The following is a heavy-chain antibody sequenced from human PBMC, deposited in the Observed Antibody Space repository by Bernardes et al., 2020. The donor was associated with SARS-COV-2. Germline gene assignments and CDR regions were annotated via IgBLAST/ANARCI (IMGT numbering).Heavy chain of an antibody. J-gene: IGHJ4*02. D-gene: IGHD3-9*01. CDR3: AKFKVLRHLDWSLSWLEYYSVS. CDR2: IRPDSGGT. Sequence: ASVKVSCKASGYTFTGYFLHWVRQAPGQGLEWMGWIRPDSGGTKYAQKFQGRVTLTRDTSISTAYMDLSSLTSDDTAVYFCAKFKVLRHLDWSLSWLEYYSVSWGQGTLVTVSS. V-gene: IGHV1-2*02. CDR1: GYTFTGYF.